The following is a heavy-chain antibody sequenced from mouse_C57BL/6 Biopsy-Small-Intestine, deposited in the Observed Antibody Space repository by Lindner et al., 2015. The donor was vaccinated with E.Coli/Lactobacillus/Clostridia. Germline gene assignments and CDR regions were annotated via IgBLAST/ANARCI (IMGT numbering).Heavy chain of an antibody. CDR1: GYSFTGYF. J-gene: IGHJ2*01. V-gene: IGHV1-20*02. CDR3: ARSTLLRTDY. Sequence: VQLQESGPELVKPGASVKISCKASGYSFTGYFMNWVMQSHGKGLEWIGRINPHNGDIFYNQKFKGKATLTVDKSSSTAHMELRSLASEDSAVYYCARSTLLRTDYWGQGTTLTVSS. CDR2: INPHNGDI. D-gene: IGHD1-1*01.